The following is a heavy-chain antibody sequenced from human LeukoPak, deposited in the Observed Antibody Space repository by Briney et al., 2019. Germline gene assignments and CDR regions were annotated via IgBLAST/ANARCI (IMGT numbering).Heavy chain of an antibody. CDR3: ARRLGYCSSTSCYEATYYYYYGMDV. CDR2: INHSGST. J-gene: IGHJ6*02. V-gene: IGHV4-34*01. D-gene: IGHD2-2*01. CDR1: GGSFSGYY. Sequence: PSETLSLTCAVYGGSFSGYYWSWIRQPPGKGLQWIGEINHSGSTNYNPSLKSRVTISVDTSKNQFSLKLSSVTAADTAVYYCARRLGYCSSTSCYEATYYYYYGMDVWAKGPRSPSP.